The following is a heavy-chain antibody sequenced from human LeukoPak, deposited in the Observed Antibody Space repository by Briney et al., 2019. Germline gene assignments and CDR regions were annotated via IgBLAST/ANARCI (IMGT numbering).Heavy chain of an antibody. D-gene: IGHD3-16*01. CDR3: ARVLGDYYDN. V-gene: IGHV3-53*01. CDR1: GFTVSSNY. J-gene: IGHJ4*02. CDR2: IYSGGST. Sequence: GGSPRLSCAASGFTVSSNYMSWVRQAPGKGLEWVSVIYSGGSTYYADSVKGRFTISRDNSKNTLYLQMNSLRAEDAAVYYCARVLGDYYDNWGQGTLVTVSS.